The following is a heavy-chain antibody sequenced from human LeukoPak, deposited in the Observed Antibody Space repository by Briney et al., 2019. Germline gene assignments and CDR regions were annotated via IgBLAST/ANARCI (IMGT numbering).Heavy chain of an antibody. J-gene: IGHJ4*02. D-gene: IGHD3-10*01. CDR2: ISSSSSYI. CDR3: ARDKEFFDY. Sequence: GGSLRLSCAASGFTFSSYGMSWVRQAPGKGLEWVSSISSSSSYIYYADSVKGRFTISRDNAKNSLYLQMNSLRAEDTAVYYCARDKEFFDYWGQGTLVTVSS. V-gene: IGHV3-21*01. CDR1: GFTFSSYG.